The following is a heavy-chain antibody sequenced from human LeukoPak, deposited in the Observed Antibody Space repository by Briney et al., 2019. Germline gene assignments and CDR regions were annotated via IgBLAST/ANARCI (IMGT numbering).Heavy chain of an antibody. CDR3: VGGIRSSDY. CDR2: ISYDGSLK. V-gene: IGHV3-30*04. CDR1: GFTFSTYA. Sequence: GGSLRLSCAASGFTFSTYAMHWVRQAPGKGLEWVAVISYDGSLKYYADSVKGRFTISRDNSKNTLYLQMNSLRVDDTAVYYCVGGIRSSDYWGQGTLVTVSS. J-gene: IGHJ4*02. D-gene: IGHD3-16*01.